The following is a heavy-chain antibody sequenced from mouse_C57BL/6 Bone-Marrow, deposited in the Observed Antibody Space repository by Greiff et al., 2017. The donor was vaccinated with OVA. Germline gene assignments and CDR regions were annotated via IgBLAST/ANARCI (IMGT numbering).Heavy chain of an antibody. CDR1: YTFSRRVH. CDR3: SEDYAVNYGEWSTTVWYFDV. CDR2: GQGLEWIG. J-gene: IGHJ1*03. V-gene: IGHV1-87*01. Sequence: VQLQQSGPELARPWASVKISCQAFYTFSRRVHFAIRDTNYWLQWVKQRPGQGLEWIGAIYPGNGDTSYNQKFKGTATLTVDNSSRTAYRQLSGVTSEDYAVNYGEWSTTVWYFDVWGKGTTVTVSS. D-gene: IGHD1-1*01.